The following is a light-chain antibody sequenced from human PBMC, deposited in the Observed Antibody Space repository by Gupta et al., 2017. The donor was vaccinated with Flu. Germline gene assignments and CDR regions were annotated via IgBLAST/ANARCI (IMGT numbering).Light chain of an antibody. J-gene: IGLJ2*01. CDR2: EVD. Sequence: SITISCTGTSSDIGNYNYVSWYQHHPGKAPQLVIYEVDNRPAGVASRFSASKSANTASLTISGRQADDEADYYCSSYTGSSTVVFGGGTKVTVL. CDR1: SSDIGNYNY. CDR3: SSYTGSSTVV. V-gene: IGLV2-14*01.